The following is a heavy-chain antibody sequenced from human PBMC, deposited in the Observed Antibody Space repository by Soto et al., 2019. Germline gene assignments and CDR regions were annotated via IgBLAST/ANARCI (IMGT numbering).Heavy chain of an antibody. D-gene: IGHD4-17*01. CDR2: IHDSGNT. CDR1: GGSVSIGDYL. CDR3: ARARGGDSGDYASLFDR. V-gene: IGHV4-30-4*01. J-gene: IGHJ5*02. Sequence: KTSETLSLTCTVFGGSVSIGDYLWSWIRQRPGKGLEWIGYIHDSGNTYYNPSLKSRVTTSLDTSKNQFSLKVTSMTAADTAVYFCARARGGDSGDYASLFDRWGQGNLVTVSS.